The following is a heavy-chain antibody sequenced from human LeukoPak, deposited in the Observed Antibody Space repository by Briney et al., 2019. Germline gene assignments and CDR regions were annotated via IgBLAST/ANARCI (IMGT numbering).Heavy chain of an antibody. J-gene: IGHJ4*02. D-gene: IGHD6-13*01. Sequence: PSETLSLTCTVSGGSISSYYWSWIRQPPGKGLEWIGYIYYSGSTNYNPSLKSRVTISVDTSKNQFSLKLSSVTAADTAVYYCAGFSLRQYSSSGDFDYWGQGTLVTVSS. CDR3: AGFSLRQYSSSGDFDY. CDR1: GGSISSYY. V-gene: IGHV4-59*01. CDR2: IYYSGST.